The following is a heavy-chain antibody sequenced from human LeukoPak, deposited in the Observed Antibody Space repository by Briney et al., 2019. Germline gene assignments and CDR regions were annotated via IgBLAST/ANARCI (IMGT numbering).Heavy chain of an antibody. CDR3: ATYTVVTEFSDY. Sequence: GGSLRLSCAASGFTFSSYSMNWVRQAPGKGLEWVSSISSSSSYIYYADSVKGRFTISRDNAKNSLYLQMNSLRAEDTAAYYCATYTVVTEFSDYWGQGTLVTVSS. CDR2: ISSSSSYI. J-gene: IGHJ4*02. D-gene: IGHD3-16*01. CDR1: GFTFSSYS. V-gene: IGHV3-21*01.